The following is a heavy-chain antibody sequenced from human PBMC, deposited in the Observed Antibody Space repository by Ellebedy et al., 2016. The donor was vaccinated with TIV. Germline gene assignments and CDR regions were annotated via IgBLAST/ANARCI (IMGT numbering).Heavy chain of an antibody. V-gene: IGHV3-23*01. CDR2: ISGSGAGT. Sequence: PGGSLRLSCAAAGFTFDGYAMNWVRQAPGKGLEWVAGISGSGAGTYYADSVKGRFTISRDNSNKTMSVQMNSLRAEDTAVYYCVKAMYASGIQWKNFETWGQGTLVSVSS. CDR3: VKAMYASGIQWKNFET. D-gene: IGHD2-8*01. CDR1: GFTFDGYA. J-gene: IGHJ4*02.